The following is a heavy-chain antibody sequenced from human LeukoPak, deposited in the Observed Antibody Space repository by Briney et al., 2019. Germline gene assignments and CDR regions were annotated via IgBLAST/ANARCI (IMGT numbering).Heavy chain of an antibody. Sequence: PGGSLRLSCAASGFTFSSYAMHWVRQAPGKGLEWVAVISYDGSNKYYADSVKGRFTISRDNSKNTLYLQMNSLRAEDTAVYYCARTLSASWYDRPNDAFDIWGQGTMVTVSS. D-gene: IGHD3-22*01. CDR2: ISYDGSNK. J-gene: IGHJ3*02. CDR3: ARTLSASWYDRPNDAFDI. CDR1: GFTFSSYA. V-gene: IGHV3-30-3*01.